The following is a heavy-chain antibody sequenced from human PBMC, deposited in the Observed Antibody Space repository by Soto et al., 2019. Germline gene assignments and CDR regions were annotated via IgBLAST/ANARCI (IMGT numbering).Heavy chain of an antibody. CDR3: ARAYYYDSSGYYYGWVYFDY. D-gene: IGHD3-22*01. J-gene: IGHJ4*02. V-gene: IGHV1-69*13. CDR1: GGTFSSYA. CDR2: IIPIFGTA. Sequence: SVKVSCKASGGTFSSYAISWVRQAPGQGLEWMGGIIPIFGTANYAQKFQGRVTITADESTSTAYMELSSLRSEDTAVYYCARAYYYDSSGYYYGWVYFDYWGQGTLVTVSS.